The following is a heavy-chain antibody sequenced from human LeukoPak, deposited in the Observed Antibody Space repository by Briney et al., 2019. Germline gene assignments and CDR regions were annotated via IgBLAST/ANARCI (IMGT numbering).Heavy chain of an antibody. Sequence: KPSETLSLTCAVSGYSISSGYYWSWIRQPPGKGLEWIGYIYYSGSTNYNPSLKSRVTISVDTSKNQFSLKLSSVTAADTAVYYCASDSGSYYAFDIWGQGTMVTVSS. CDR1: GYSISSGYY. CDR3: ASDSGSYYAFDI. J-gene: IGHJ3*02. V-gene: IGHV4-61*01. D-gene: IGHD1-26*01. CDR2: IYYSGST.